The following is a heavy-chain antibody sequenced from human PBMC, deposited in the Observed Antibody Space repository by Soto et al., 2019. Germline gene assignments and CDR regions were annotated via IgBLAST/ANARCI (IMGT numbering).Heavy chain of an antibody. J-gene: IGHJ6*02. CDR2: ISGSGGST. D-gene: IGHD6-13*01. CDR3: AKALAAAEYYYYGMDV. Sequence: GGSLRLSCAASGFTFSSYAMSWVRQAPGKGLEWVSAISGSGGSTYYADSVKGRFTISRDNSKNTLYLQMNSLRAEDTAVYYCAKALAAAEYYYYGMDVWGQGTTVTVSS. V-gene: IGHV3-23*01. CDR1: GFTFSSYA.